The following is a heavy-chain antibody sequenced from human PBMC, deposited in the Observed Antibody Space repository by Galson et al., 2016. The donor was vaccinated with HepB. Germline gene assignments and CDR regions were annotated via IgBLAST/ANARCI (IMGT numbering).Heavy chain of an antibody. Sequence: SLRLSCAASGFTFDDYAMHWVRQSPGKGLEWVSGISWNSGRVDYADSVKGRFTISRDNAKNSLFLQMNSLRAEDTALYYCVKDTARPAFFRRSLFNGLDVWGQGTTVTVSS. CDR3: VKDTARPAFFRRSLFNGLDV. V-gene: IGHV3-9*01. D-gene: IGHD2-15*01. J-gene: IGHJ6*02. CDR2: ISWNSGRV. CDR1: GFTFDDYA.